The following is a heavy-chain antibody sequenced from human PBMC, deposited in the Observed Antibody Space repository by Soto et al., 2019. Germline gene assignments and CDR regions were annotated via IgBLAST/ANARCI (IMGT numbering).Heavy chain of an antibody. V-gene: IGHV4-4*02. CDR3: ARAGSCSGGSCFGDYYYGMDV. Sequence: KTSETLSLTCAVSGGSISSSNWWSWVRQPPGKGLEWIGEIYHSGSTNYNPSLKSRVTISVDKSKNQFSLKLSSVTAADTAVYYCARAGSCSGGSCFGDYYYGMDVWGQGTTVTVSS. D-gene: IGHD2-15*01. CDR2: IYHSGST. J-gene: IGHJ6*02. CDR1: GGSISSSNW.